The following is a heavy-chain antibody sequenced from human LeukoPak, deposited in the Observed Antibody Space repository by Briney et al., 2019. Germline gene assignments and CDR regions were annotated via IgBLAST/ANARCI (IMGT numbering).Heavy chain of an antibody. CDR2: IRGKDHGGTT. J-gene: IGHJ4*02. D-gene: IGHD3-3*01. V-gene: IGHV3-49*04. CDR1: GFTFGDYD. CDR3: TRPYDFWSGYSAY. Sequence: GGSLRLSCTASGFTFGDYDMSRVRQAPGKGLEWVGFIRGKDHGGTTEYAASVKGRFTISRDDSKNIAYLQMNSLKTEDTAVYYCTRPYDFWSGYSAYWGQGTLVTVSS.